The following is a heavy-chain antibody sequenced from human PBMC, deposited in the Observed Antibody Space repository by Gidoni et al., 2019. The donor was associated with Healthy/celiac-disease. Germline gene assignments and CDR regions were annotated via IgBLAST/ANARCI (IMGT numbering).Heavy chain of an antibody. CDR3: ATDLGGAPRASQLAFDI. J-gene: IGHJ3*02. CDR2: FDPVDGET. Sequence: QVQLVQSGAEVKKHGASVKVSCKVSGYTLPELSMHWVRQAPGKGREWMGGFDPVDGETGNAQNLQSRVTMTENTSTDTAYMELSSLSCEGTDVYYCATDLGGAPRASQLAFDIWGQGTMVTVSS. D-gene: IGHD1-26*01. CDR1: GYTLPELS. V-gene: IGHV1-24*01.